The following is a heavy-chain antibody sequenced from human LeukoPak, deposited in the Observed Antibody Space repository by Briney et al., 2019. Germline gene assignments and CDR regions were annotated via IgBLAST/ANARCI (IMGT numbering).Heavy chain of an antibody. J-gene: IGHJ3*02. Sequence: GASVKVSCKVSGYTLTELSMHWVRQAPGKGLEWMGGFDPEDGETIYAQKFQGRVTMTEDTSTDTAYMELSSLRSEDTAVYHCAATSTYYYDSSGYHYAFDIWGQGTMVTVSS. CDR1: GYTLTELS. D-gene: IGHD3-22*01. V-gene: IGHV1-24*01. CDR3: AATSTYYYDSSGYHYAFDI. CDR2: FDPEDGET.